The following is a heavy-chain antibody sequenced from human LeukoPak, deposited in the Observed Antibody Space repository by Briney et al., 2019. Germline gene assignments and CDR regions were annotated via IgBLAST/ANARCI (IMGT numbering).Heavy chain of an antibody. V-gene: IGHV1-46*01. CDR3: AGDTDYGGDT. CDR2: INPSGGST. Sequence: ASAKVSCKASGYTFTGYYMHWVRQAPGQGLEWMGMINPSGGSTSYAQKFQGRVTMTRDTSTSTVYMELSSPRSEDTAVYYCAGDTDYGGDTWGQGTLVTVSS. D-gene: IGHD4-23*01. CDR1: GYTFTGYY. J-gene: IGHJ4*02.